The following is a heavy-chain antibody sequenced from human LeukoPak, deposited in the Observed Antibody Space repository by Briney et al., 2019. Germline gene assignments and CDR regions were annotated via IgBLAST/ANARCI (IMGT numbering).Heavy chain of an antibody. CDR2: INAGNGNT. Sequence: GASVTVSCTASGYTFTGYYMHWVRQAPGQRLEWMGWINAGNGNTKYSQKFQGRVTITRDTSASTAYMELSSLRSEDTAVYYCARSGMGTSCFDYWGQGTLVTVSS. CDR3: ARSGMGTSCFDY. J-gene: IGHJ4*02. D-gene: IGHD2-2*01. CDR1: GYTFTGYY. V-gene: IGHV1-3*01.